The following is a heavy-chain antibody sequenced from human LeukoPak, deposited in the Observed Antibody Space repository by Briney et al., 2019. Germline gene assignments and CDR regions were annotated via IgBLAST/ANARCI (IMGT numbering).Heavy chain of an antibody. J-gene: IGHJ4*02. CDR2: ISSSGSTI. D-gene: IGHD3-22*01. V-gene: IGHV3-48*04. CDR1: GFTFSSYG. Sequence: GGSLRLSCAASGFTFSSYGMNWVRQAPGRGLEWVSYISSSGSTIYYADSVKGRFTISRDNAKNSLYLQMTSLRAEDTAVYYCARTLYYYDSSGYYEDYWGQGTLVTVSS. CDR3: ARTLYYYDSSGYYEDY.